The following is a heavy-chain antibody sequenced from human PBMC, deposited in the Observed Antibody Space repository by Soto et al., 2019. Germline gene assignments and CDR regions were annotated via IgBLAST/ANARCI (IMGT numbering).Heavy chain of an antibody. CDR2: ISWNSATL. Sequence: PGGSLRVSCVVSGFIFEDFAMNWVRQVPGKGLEWVSGISWNSATLAYADSVKGRFIVSRDNAKNILYLQMNSLRAEDAALYYCAKDVGSYYYDTSAYLYDYWGQGTLVTVSS. J-gene: IGHJ4*02. CDR1: GFIFEDFA. D-gene: IGHD3-22*01. V-gene: IGHV3-9*01. CDR3: AKDVGSYYYDTSAYLYDY.